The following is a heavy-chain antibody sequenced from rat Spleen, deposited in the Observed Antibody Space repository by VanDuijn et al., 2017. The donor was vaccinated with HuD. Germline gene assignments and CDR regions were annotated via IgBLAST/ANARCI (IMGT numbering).Heavy chain of an antibody. CDR1: GFTFSDYN. CDR3: TTAKETGPYWYFDF. D-gene: IGHD5-1*01. J-gene: IGHJ1*01. Sequence: EVQLVESGGGLEQPGGSLKLSCAASGFTFSDYNMAWVRQAPKKGLEWVATIIYDGSRTYYRDSVKGRFTISRDNAKSTLYLQMDSLRSEDTATYYCTTAKETGPYWYFDFWGPGTMVTVSS. V-gene: IGHV5S10*01. CDR2: IIYDGSRT.